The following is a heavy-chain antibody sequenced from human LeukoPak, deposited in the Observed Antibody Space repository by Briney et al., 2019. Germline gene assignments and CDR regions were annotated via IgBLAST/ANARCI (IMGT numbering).Heavy chain of an antibody. J-gene: IGHJ4*02. CDR1: GFTFSSYW. V-gene: IGHV3-74*01. Sequence: GGSLRLSCAASGFTFSSYWIHWVRHVPGKGLVWVSRVNLDGSSTSYADSVKGRFTVSRDNAKNTLYVQMDSLRAEDTAVYYCAKVPNYLENYFDYWGQGTLVTVSS. CDR3: AKVPNYLENYFDY. D-gene: IGHD1-1*01. CDR2: VNLDGSST.